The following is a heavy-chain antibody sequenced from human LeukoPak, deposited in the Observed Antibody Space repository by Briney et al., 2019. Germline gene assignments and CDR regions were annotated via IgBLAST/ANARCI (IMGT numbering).Heavy chain of an antibody. J-gene: IGHJ4*02. CDR2: ISGSDGST. D-gene: IGHD2-2*01. Sequence: GGSLRLSCAASGFTFSSYAMSWVRQAPGKGLEWVSSISGSDGSTHYADSVKGRFTISRDNSKNTLYLQMNSLRAEDTAIYYCAKLPPPYCSSTSCPDYWGQGTLVTVSS. V-gene: IGHV3-23*01. CDR3: AKLPPPYCSSTSCPDY. CDR1: GFTFSSYA.